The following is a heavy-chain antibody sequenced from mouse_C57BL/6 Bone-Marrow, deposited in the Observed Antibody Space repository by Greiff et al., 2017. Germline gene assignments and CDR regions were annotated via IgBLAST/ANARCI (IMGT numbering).Heavy chain of an antibody. CDR3: ARSGEIRGHFDV. J-gene: IGHJ1*03. CDR1: GYTFTDSN. CDR2: INPNNGGT. D-gene: IGHD3-2*02. Sequence: VQLQQSGPELVKPGASVKIPCKASGYTFTDSNMDWVKQSHGKSLEWIGAINPNNGGTIYNQKFKGKATLTVDKSSSTAYMELRSLTSEDTAVYYCARSGEIRGHFDVWGTGTTVTVSS. V-gene: IGHV1-18*01.